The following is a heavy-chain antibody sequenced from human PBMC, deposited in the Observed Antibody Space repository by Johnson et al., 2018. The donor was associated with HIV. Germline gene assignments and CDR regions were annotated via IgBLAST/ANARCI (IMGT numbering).Heavy chain of an antibody. V-gene: IGHV3-13*01. Sequence: VQLVESGGGVVQPGRSLRLSCAASGFIFSSYDMHWVRQATGKGLEWVSAIGTAGDTYYPGSVKGRFTISRENAKNSLYLKMNSLRAGDTAVYYCARGPSGRWLQTDAFDSWGQGTMVTVSS. J-gene: IGHJ3*02. D-gene: IGHD5-24*01. CDR3: ARGPSGRWLQTDAFDS. CDR2: IGTAGDT. CDR1: GFIFSSYD.